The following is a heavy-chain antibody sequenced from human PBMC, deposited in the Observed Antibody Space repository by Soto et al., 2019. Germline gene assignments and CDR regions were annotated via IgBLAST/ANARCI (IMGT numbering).Heavy chain of an antibody. J-gene: IGHJ4*02. CDR2: INPNSGGT. CDR3: ARSPALHIDY. D-gene: IGHD4-4*01. CDR1: WYTLTRHF. Sequence: GSVKVSCQASWYTLTRHFMQSGRQAPGQGLEWMGWINPNSGGTNYAQKLQGRVTMTTDTSTSTAYMELRSLRSDDTAVYYCARSPALHIDYWGQGTLVIVSS. V-gene: IGHV1-18*04.